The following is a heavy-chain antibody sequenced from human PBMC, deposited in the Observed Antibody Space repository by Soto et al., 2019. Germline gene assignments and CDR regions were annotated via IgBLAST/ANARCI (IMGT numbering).Heavy chain of an antibody. Sequence: QVLLQESGPGLVQPSETLSVTCTVSGGSVNYYYWNWIRQSPGKGLEWIGYVYYSGTTYYNPSLQSRVTISIDTSRNQFSLKLTSVTAADSAIYYCAWAGSSWRYFFDSWGRGTLVIVSS. J-gene: IGHJ4*02. V-gene: IGHV4-59*02. CDR3: AWAGSSWRYFFDS. CDR2: VYYSGTT. CDR1: GGSVNYYY. D-gene: IGHD6-13*01.